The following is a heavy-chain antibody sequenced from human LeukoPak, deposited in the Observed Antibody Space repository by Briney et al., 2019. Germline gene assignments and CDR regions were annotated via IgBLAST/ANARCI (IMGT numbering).Heavy chain of an antibody. CDR3: ARASGGDTMIVVVTNFDY. D-gene: IGHD3-22*01. CDR2: IIPILGIA. J-gene: IGHJ4*02. V-gene: IGHV1-69*02. CDR1: GGTFSSYT. Sequence: SVKVSCKASGGTFSSYTISWVGQAPGQGVEWMGRIIPILGIANYAQKFQGRVTITADKSTSTAYMELSSLRSEDTAVYYCARASGGDTMIVVVTNFDYWGQGTLVTVSS.